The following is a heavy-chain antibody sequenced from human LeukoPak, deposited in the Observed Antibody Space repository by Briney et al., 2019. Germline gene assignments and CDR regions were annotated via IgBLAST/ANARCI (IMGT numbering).Heavy chain of an antibody. CDR3: ATLHYYDILTGFRKNSHFDY. CDR2: INNRGGST. Sequence: QTGGSLRLSCGASGFTFSSYAMSWVRQAPGKGLEWVSSINNRGGSTYYADSVKGRFTISRDNSKNTLYLQMNSLRAEDTAVYYCATLHYYDILTGFRKNSHFDYWGQGTLVTVSS. D-gene: IGHD3-9*01. CDR1: GFTFSSYA. V-gene: IGHV3-23*01. J-gene: IGHJ4*02.